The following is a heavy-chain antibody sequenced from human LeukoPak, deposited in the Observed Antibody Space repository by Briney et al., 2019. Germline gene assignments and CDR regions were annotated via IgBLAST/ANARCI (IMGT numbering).Heavy chain of an antibody. CDR2: VSNDGSNE. V-gene: IGHV3-30-3*01. D-gene: IGHD6-19*01. CDR3: AKRVAHSSGAYWDY. Sequence: GGSLRLSCAASGFTFSRFAMYWVRQAPGKGLEWVAIVSNDGSNEYYADSVKGRFTISRDNSKNTLYLQMNSLRAEDAAVYFCAKRVAHSSGAYWDYWGQGILVTVSS. J-gene: IGHJ4*02. CDR1: GFTFSRFA.